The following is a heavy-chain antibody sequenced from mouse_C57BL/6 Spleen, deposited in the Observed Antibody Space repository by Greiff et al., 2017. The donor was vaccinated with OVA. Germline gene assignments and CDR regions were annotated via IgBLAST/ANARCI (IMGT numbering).Heavy chain of an antibody. CDR2: ISSGGSYT. V-gene: IGHV5-6*01. Sequence: EVQLVESGGDLVKPGGSLKLSCAASGFTFSSYGMSWVRQTPDKRLEWVATISSGGSYTYYPDSVKGRFTISRDNAKNTLYLQMSSLKSEDTAMYYCARHADGYHWVDYWGQGTSVTVSS. CDR3: ARHADGYHWVDY. D-gene: IGHD2-3*01. J-gene: IGHJ4*01. CDR1: GFTFSSYG.